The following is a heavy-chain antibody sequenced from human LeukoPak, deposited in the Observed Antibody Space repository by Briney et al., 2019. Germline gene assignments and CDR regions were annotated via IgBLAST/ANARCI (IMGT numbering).Heavy chain of an antibody. Sequence: ASVKVSCKASGGTFSSYAISWVRQAPGHGLEWMGGIIPIFGTANYAQKFQGRVTITADESTSTAYMELSSLRSEDTAVYYCARVRWLQWNWFDPWGQGTLVTVSS. CDR1: GGTFSSYA. D-gene: IGHD5-24*01. V-gene: IGHV1-69*13. CDR2: IIPIFGTA. J-gene: IGHJ5*02. CDR3: ARVRWLQWNWFDP.